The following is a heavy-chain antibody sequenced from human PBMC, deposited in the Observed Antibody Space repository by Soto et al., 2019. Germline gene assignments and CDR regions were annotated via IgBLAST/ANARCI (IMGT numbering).Heavy chain of an antibody. J-gene: IGHJ5*02. CDR2: IYYSGST. D-gene: IGHD1-7*01. Sequence: SETLSLTCTVSGGSISSGGYYWSWIRQHPGKGLEWIGYIYYSGSTYYNPSLKSRVTISVDTSKNQFSLKLSSVTAADTAVYYCARAMRPGTTLFLFDPWGQVTPVTVSS. V-gene: IGHV4-31*03. CDR1: GGSISSGGYY. CDR3: ARAMRPGTTLFLFDP.